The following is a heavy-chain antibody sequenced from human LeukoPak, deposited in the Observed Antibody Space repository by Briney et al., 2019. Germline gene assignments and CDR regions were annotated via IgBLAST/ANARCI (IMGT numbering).Heavy chain of an antibody. CDR2: MSYDGSNK. Sequence: GGSLRLSFAASGFTFTSYAMHWVRQAPGKGLEWVAVMSYDGSNKYYADSVKGRFTISRDNSKNTLYLQMNSLRAEDTAVYYCTAVAGTGSWGYFDYWGQGTLVTVSS. CDR3: TAVAGTGSWGYFDY. D-gene: IGHD6-19*01. CDR1: GFTFTSYA. J-gene: IGHJ4*02. V-gene: IGHV3-30*04.